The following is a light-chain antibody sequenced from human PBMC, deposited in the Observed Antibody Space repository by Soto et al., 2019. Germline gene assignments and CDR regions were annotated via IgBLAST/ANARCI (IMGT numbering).Light chain of an antibody. V-gene: IGKV3-20*01. CDR3: QQYGSSGT. CDR1: ESIASSY. Sequence: EIELTHSPGTLSFSQFQGASLXCKASESIASSYLAWYQQKPGQAPRLLMHGASSRATGIPDRFSGSGSGTDFTLTISRLEPEDFAVYYCQQYGSSGTFGQGTKVDI. CDR2: GAS. J-gene: IGKJ1*01.